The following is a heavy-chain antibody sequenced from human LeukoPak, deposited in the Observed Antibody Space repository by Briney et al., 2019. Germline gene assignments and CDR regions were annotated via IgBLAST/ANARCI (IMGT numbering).Heavy chain of an antibody. V-gene: IGHV1-69*04. CDR2: IIPILGIA. Sequence: SVKVSCKASGGTFSSYAISWVRQAPGQGLEWMGRIIPILGIANYAQKFQGRVTITADKSTSTAYMELSSLRSEDTAVCYCARSSYCSSTSCYDWFDPWGQGTLVTVSS. J-gene: IGHJ5*02. CDR1: GGTFSSYA. D-gene: IGHD2-2*01. CDR3: ARSSYCSSTSCYDWFDP.